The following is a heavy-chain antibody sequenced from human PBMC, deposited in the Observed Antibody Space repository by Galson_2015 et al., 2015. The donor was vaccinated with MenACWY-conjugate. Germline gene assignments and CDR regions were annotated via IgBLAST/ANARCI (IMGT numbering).Heavy chain of an antibody. D-gene: IGHD6-19*01. Sequence: SLRLSCAASGFAFSDFCMHWVRQAPGKGLECVSRICAGGIITMYGDSVKGRFTISRDDAENTLYLQMDSLRGDDTAVYFCVRGSSGCRGMDIWGQGTPVTVSS. CDR2: ICAGGIIT. CDR1: GFAFSDFC. CDR3: VRGSSGCRGMDI. V-gene: IGHV3-74*03. J-gene: IGHJ6*02.